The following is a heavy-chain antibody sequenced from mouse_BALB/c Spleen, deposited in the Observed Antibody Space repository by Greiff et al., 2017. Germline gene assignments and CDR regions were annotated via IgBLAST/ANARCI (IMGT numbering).Heavy chain of an antibody. CDR2: INSNGGST. CDR3: ARDRDYYGPFDY. J-gene: IGHJ2*01. D-gene: IGHD1-1*01. CDR1: GFTFSSYG. Sequence: EVKLQESGGGLVQPGGSLKLSCAASGFTFSSYGMSWVRQTPDKRLELVATINSNGGSTYYPDSVKGRFTISRDNAKNTLYLQMSSLKSEDTAMYYCARDRDYYGPFDYWGQGTTLTVSS. V-gene: IGHV5-6-3*01.